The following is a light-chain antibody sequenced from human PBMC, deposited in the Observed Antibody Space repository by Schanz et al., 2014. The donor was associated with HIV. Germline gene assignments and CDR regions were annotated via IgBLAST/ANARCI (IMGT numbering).Light chain of an antibody. CDR2: KAS. CDR3: QQYHTYPYT. J-gene: IGKJ2*01. Sequence: DLQVTQSPSTLSASVGGRVSITCRTSQSISSWMAWYQQKPGKAPKLLIYKASKLQSGVSSRFSGSGSGKEFTLTISSLQPEDSATYYCQQYHTYPYTFGQGTHLEIK. CDR1: QSISSW. V-gene: IGKV1-5*03.